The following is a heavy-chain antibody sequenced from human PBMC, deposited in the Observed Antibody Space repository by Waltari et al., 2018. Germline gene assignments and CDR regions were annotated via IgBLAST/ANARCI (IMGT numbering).Heavy chain of an antibody. CDR2: TTNSNTYI. CDR3: ARALTTPNDY. J-gene: IGHJ4*02. Sequence: VPLVASGGGLVKPGGSLRLSCDASGFPVRSFAMSWVRQAPGKGLEWVSSTTNSNTYIYYADSVKGRFTVSIDNAKNSLYLQMNSLRADDTAVYFCARALTTPNDYWGQGTLVTVSS. V-gene: IGHV3-21*03. D-gene: IGHD4-17*01. CDR1: GFPVRSFA.